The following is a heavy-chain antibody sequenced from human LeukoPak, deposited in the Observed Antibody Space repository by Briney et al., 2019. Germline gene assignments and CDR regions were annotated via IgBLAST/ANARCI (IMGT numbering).Heavy chain of an antibody. CDR3: AREGLTGDPMDY. D-gene: IGHD7-27*01. CDR1: GYTFTGYY. Sequence: ASVKVSCKASGYTFTGYYMHWVRQAPGQGLEWMGWISAYNGNTNYAQKVQGRVTMTTDTSTSTAYMDLRSLRSDDTAVYYCAREGLTGDPMDYWGQGTLVTVSS. J-gene: IGHJ4*02. V-gene: IGHV1-18*04. CDR2: ISAYNGNT.